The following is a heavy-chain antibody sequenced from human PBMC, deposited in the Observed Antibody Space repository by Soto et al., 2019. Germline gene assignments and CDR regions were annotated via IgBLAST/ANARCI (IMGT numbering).Heavy chain of an antibody. CDR2: NNHRGST. J-gene: IGHJ4*02. CDR3: ASAAYGSGIDY. Sequence: QVQLQQWGAGLLKPSETLSLTCAVYGGSFSGYYWSWIRQPPGKGLEWIGENNHRGSTNYNPPLNGRVTASVAPANNPFSLKLSSVTAADTSVYYCASAAYGSGIDYWGQGTLVTVSS. V-gene: IGHV4-34*01. CDR1: GGSFSGYY. D-gene: IGHD3-10*01.